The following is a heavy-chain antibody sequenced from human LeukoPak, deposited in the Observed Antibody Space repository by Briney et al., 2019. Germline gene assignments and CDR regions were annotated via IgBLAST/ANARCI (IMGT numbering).Heavy chain of an antibody. CDR2: ISSSSSYI. CDR1: GFTVSSNY. CDR3: ARDPGEWLGRSY. D-gene: IGHD6-19*01. J-gene: IGHJ4*02. Sequence: GGSLRLSCAASGFTVSSNYMSWVRQAPGKGLEWVSSISSSSSYIYYADSVKGRFTISRDNAKNSLYLQMNSLRAEDTAVYYCARDPGEWLGRSYWGQGTLVTVSS. V-gene: IGHV3-21*01.